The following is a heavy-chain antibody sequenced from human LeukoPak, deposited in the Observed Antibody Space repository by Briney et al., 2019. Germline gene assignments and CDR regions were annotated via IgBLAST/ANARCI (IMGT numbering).Heavy chain of an antibody. V-gene: IGHV4-59*02. J-gene: IGHJ4*02. CDR2: IYYGGST. CDR3: ARGSDSSGWRRSDY. CDR1: GDSVSSY. Sequence: SETLSLTCTVSGDSVSSYWSWIRQPPGKGLRWIGYIYYGGSTNYNPSLKSRVTISVDSSKNQFSLRLTSVTAADTALYYCARGSDSSGWRRSDYWGQGILVTVSS. D-gene: IGHD6-19*01.